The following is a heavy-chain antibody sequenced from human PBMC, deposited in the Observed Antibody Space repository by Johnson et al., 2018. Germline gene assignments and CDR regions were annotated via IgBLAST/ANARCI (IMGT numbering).Heavy chain of an antibody. CDR1: GGSISSYY. Sequence: QVQLQESGPGLVKPSETLSLTCTVSGGSISSYYWSWIRQPPVKGLEWIGYIYYSGSTNYNPSLKSRVTISVDTSKNQFSLKLSSVTAADTAMYYGARDKSADIWGQGTMVTVSS. CDR3: ARDKSADI. J-gene: IGHJ3*02. CDR2: IYYSGST. V-gene: IGHV4-59*01.